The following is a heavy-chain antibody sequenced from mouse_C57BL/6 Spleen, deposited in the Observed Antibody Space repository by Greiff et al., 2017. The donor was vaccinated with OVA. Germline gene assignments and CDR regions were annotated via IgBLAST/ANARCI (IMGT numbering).Heavy chain of an antibody. D-gene: IGHD2-1*01. J-gene: IGHJ4*01. CDR3: ARYINNRGNSYAMDY. CDR2: IRNKANGYTT. CDR1: GFTFTDYY. Sequence: EVMLVESGGGLVQPGGSLSLSCAASGFTFTDYYMTWVRQPPGKALEWLGFIRNKANGYTTEDSASVKGRFTISRDNSQSILYLQMNALRAEDSATYYCARYINNRGNSYAMDYWGQGTSVTVSS. V-gene: IGHV7-3*01.